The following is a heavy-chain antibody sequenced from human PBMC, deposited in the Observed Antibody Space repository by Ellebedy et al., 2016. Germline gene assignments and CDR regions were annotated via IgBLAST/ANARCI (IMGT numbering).Heavy chain of an antibody. Sequence: SETLSLTCNVFGGSVTSDYWNWIRRPPGKGLEWIGYVFHTGTAHYHPSLQSRVTMSVDPSKSQRSLRLTSVTAADTAVYYCAKWNGDWNAYDVWGQGTMVTVSS. CDR2: VFHTGTA. CDR1: GGSVTSDY. V-gene: IGHV4-59*02. D-gene: IGHD1-1*01. J-gene: IGHJ3*01. CDR3: AKWNGDWNAYDV.